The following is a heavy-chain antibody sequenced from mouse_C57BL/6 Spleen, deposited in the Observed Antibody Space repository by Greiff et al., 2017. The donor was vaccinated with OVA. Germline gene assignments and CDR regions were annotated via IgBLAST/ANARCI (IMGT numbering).Heavy chain of an antibody. Sequence: EVQLQQSGAELVRPGASVKLSCTASGFNIKDYYMHWVKQRPEQGLEWIGRIDPEDGDTEYAPKFQGKATMTADTSSNTAYMQLSSLTTEDSAIYYCARWDSSGSFAYWGQGTLVTVSA. CDR2: IDPEDGDT. V-gene: IGHV14-1*01. J-gene: IGHJ3*01. CDR3: ARWDSSGSFAY. CDR1: GFNIKDYY. D-gene: IGHD3-2*02.